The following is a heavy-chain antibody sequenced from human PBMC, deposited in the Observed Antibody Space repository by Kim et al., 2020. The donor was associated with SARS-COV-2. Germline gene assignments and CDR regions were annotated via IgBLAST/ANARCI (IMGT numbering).Heavy chain of an antibody. J-gene: IGHJ6*02. Sequence: GGSLRLSCAASGFTVSSNYMSWVRQAPGKGLEWVSVIYSGGSTYYADSVKGRFTISRDNSKNTLYLQMNSLRAEDTAVYYCARDRGDFWCGFYYYYGMDVWGQGTTVTVSS. CDR3: ARDRGDFWCGFYYYYGMDV. CDR1: GFTVSSNY. CDR2: IYSGGST. D-gene: IGHD3-3*01. V-gene: IGHV3-66*01.